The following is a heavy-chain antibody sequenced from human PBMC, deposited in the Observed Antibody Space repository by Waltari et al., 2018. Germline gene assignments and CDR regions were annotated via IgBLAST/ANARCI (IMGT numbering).Heavy chain of an antibody. V-gene: IGHV3-48*04. CDR2: ISSISTK. D-gene: IGHD1-26*01. Sequence: VQLVESGGGLVQPGGSLRLSCVASGFTFSSYSMNWVRQAPGKGLEWVSYISSISTKNYADSVKGRFTISRDSPKNSLYLQMNSLRAEDAAVYYCARGMVGAAYFDCWGQGALVSVSS. J-gene: IGHJ4*02. CDR3: ARGMVGAAYFDC. CDR1: GFTFSSYS.